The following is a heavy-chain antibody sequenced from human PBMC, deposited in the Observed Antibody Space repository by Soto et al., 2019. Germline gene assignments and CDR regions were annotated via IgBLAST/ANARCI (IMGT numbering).Heavy chain of an antibody. CDR2: TYYRSKWYY. V-gene: IGHV6-1*01. CDR1: GASVSINRAG. D-gene: IGHD1-26*01. CDR3: ARGEQYSGRIFDY. Sequence: SHNISRTCDLTGASVSINRAGWSWFMHSPSRGLEWLGRTYYRSKWYYEYAVSVRGRITINPDTSKNQYSLQLNSVTPEDTAVYFCARGEQYSGRIFDYWGQGTLVTVS. J-gene: IGHJ4*01.